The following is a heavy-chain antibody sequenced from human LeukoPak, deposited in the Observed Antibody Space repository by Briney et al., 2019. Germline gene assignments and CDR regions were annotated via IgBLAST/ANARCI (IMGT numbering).Heavy chain of an antibody. CDR2: IHTSGST. J-gene: IGHJ4*02. V-gene: IGHV4-4*07. D-gene: IGHD6-6*01. Sequence: SETLSLTCTVSSGSLGSYYWNWPRQPAGKGLEWIGHIHTSGSTNYSPSLKSRVTMSVDASKNQFSLKLNSVTAADTAFYYCAREYSSSSGKALDYWGQGTLVTVSS. CDR3: AREYSSSSGKALDY. CDR1: SGSLGSYY.